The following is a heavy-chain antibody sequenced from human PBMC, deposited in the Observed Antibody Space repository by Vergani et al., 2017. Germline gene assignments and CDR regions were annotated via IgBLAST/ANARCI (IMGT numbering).Heavy chain of an antibody. Sequence: QVQLQQWGAGLLKPSETLSLTCAVYGGSFSGYYWSWIRQPPGKGLEWIGEINRSGSTNYNPSLKSRVTISVDTSKNQFSLKLSSVTAADTAVYYCARGRIAARPGWFDPWGQGTLVTVSS. D-gene: IGHD6-6*01. CDR2: INRSGST. CDR3: ARGRIAARPGWFDP. V-gene: IGHV4-34*01. CDR1: GGSFSGYY. J-gene: IGHJ5*02.